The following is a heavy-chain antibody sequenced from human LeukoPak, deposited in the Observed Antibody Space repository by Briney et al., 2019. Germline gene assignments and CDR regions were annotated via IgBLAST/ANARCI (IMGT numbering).Heavy chain of an antibody. J-gene: IGHJ4*02. CDR2: ISGSGGST. V-gene: IGHV3-23*01. CDR3: AKDYSSGWHFDY. Sequence: TGGSLRLSCAASGFTFSSYAMSWVRQAPGKGLEWVSAISGSGGSTYYADSVKGRFTIPRDNSKNTLYLQMNSLRAEDTAVYYCAKDYSSGWHFDYWGQGTLVTVSS. D-gene: IGHD6-19*01. CDR1: GFTFSSYA.